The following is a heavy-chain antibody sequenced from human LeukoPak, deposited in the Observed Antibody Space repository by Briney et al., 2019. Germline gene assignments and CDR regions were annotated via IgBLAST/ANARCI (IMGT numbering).Heavy chain of an antibody. J-gene: IGHJ6*03. V-gene: IGHV3-7*01. D-gene: IGHD1/OR15-1a*01. CDR2: IKQDGSEK. Sequence: PGGSLRLSCAASGFTFDDYGMSWVRQAPGKGLEWVANIKQDGSEKYYVDSVKGRFTISRDNAKDSLYLQMNSLRAEDTAVYYCARETTDDYLYYYMDVWGKGTTVTVSS. CDR3: ARETTDDYLYYYMDV. CDR1: GFTFDDYG.